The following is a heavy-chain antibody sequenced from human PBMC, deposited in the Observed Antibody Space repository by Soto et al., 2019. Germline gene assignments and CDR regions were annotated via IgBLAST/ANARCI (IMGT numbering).Heavy chain of an antibody. CDR1: GGSVSSGSYY. V-gene: IGHV4-61*01. CDR2: IYYSGST. D-gene: IGHD2-15*01. J-gene: IGHJ3*02. CDR3: ATSSGYCSGGSWYDGGNDAFDI. Sequence: SETLSLTCTVSGGSVSSGSYYWSWIRQPPGKGLEWIGYIYYSGSTNCNPSLKSRVTISVDTSKNQFSLKLSSVTAADTAVYYCATSSGYCSGGSWYDGGNDAFDIWGQGTRVTVSS.